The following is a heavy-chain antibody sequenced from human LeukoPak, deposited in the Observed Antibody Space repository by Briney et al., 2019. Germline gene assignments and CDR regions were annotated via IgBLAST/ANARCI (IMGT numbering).Heavy chain of an antibody. CDR1: GGSFSGYY. Sequence: SETLSLTCAVYGGSFSGYYWSWIRQPPGKGLEWIGEINHSGSTNYNPSLKSRVTISVDTSKNQFSLKLSSVTAADTAVYYCARPDYGGNPSHFGYWGQGTLVTVSS. J-gene: IGHJ4*02. CDR3: ARPDYGGNPSHFGY. D-gene: IGHD4-17*01. CDR2: INHSGST. V-gene: IGHV4-34*01.